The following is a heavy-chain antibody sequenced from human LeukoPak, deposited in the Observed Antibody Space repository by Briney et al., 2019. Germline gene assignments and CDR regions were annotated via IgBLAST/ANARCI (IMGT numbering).Heavy chain of an antibody. V-gene: IGHV4-61*08. CDR1: GGSISSGDYY. Sequence: SQTLSLTCTVSGGSISSGDYYWSWIRQPPGKGLEWIGYIYYSGSTNYNPSLKSRVTISVDTSKNQFSLKLSSVTAADTAVYYCARGLRYFDWPIWGQGTMVTVSS. D-gene: IGHD3-9*01. CDR2: IYYSGST. J-gene: IGHJ3*02. CDR3: ARGLRYFDWPI.